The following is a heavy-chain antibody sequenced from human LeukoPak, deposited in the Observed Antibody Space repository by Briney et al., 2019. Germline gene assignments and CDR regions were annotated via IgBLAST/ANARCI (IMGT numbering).Heavy chain of an antibody. D-gene: IGHD6-13*01. CDR3: ARAMNILSQQLPLDY. J-gene: IGHJ4*02. CDR1: GGTFSSYA. Sequence: SVKVSCKASGGTFSSYAISWVRQAPGQGLEWMGGIIPIFGTANYAQKFQGRVTITADESTSTAYMELSSLRSEDTAVYYCARAMNILSQQLPLDYWGQGTLVTVSS. CDR2: IIPIFGTA. V-gene: IGHV1-69*13.